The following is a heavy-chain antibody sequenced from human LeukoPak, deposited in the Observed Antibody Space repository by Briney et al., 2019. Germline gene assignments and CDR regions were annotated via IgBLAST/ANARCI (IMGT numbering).Heavy chain of an antibody. CDR2: IYTSGNT. V-gene: IGHV4-4*07. CDR3: ARWVGTGYCSGDTCYNWFDP. Sequence: SETLSLICTVSGGSISSYYWSWIRQPAGKGLEWIGRIYTSGNTNYNPSLKSRVTMSLDTSKSQFSLKLSSVTAADTAVYYCARWVGTGYCSGDTCYNWFDPWGQGTLVTVSS. CDR1: GGSISSYY. J-gene: IGHJ5*02. D-gene: IGHD2-15*01.